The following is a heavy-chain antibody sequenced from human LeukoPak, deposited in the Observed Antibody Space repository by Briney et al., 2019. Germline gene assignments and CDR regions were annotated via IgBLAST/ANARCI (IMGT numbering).Heavy chain of an antibody. CDR3: ARVVEGSDAFDI. CDR2: IYYSGST. CDR1: GGSISSSSYY. V-gene: IGHV4-39*07. J-gene: IGHJ3*02. Sequence: ASETLSLTRTISGGSISSSSYYWGWIRQPPGKGLEWIGSIYYSGSTYYNPSLKSRVTISVDTSKNQFSLKLSSVTAADTAVYYCARVVEGSDAFDIWGQGTMVTVSS. D-gene: IGHD2-21*01.